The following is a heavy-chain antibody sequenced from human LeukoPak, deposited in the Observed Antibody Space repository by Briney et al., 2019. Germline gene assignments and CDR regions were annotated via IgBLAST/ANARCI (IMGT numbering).Heavy chain of an antibody. CDR3: ARETYDSSGYGRAYFDY. CDR2: ISSSSSYI. V-gene: IGHV3-21*01. D-gene: IGHD3-22*01. Sequence: GGSLRLSCAASGFTFSSYSMNWVRQAPGKGLEWVSSISSSSSYIYYADSVKGRFTISRDNSKNTLYLQMNSLRAEDTAVYYCARETYDSSGYGRAYFDYWGQGTLVTVSS. J-gene: IGHJ4*02. CDR1: GFTFSSYS.